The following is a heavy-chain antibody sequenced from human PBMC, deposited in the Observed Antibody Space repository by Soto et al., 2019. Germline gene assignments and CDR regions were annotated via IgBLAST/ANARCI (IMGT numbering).Heavy chain of an antibody. CDR2: IYYSGST. CDR1: GGSISSSSYY. D-gene: IGHD2-2*01. V-gene: IGHV4-39*02. Sequence: PSETLSLTCTVSGGSISSSSYYWGWIRQRPVKGLEWIGSIYYSGSTYYNPSLKSRVTISVDTSKNQFSLKLSSVTAADTAVYYCARERVVVVPAATHYYYYYGMDVWGQGTTVTVS. J-gene: IGHJ6*02. CDR3: ARERVVVVPAATHYYYYYGMDV.